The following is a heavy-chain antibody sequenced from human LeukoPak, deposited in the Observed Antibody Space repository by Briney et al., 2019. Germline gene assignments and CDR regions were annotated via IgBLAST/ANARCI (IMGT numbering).Heavy chain of an antibody. V-gene: IGHV3-13*05. D-gene: IGHD6-19*01. Sequence: PGGSLRLSCAASGFTFSSYDMHWARQPTGKGLEWVSAIGAAGGPYYPGSVKGRFTISRENAKNSLYLQMNSLRAGDTAVYYCARALSSGWYVFDYWGQGTLVTVSS. CDR3: ARALSSGWYVFDY. CDR1: GFTFSSYD. J-gene: IGHJ4*02. CDR2: IGAAGGP.